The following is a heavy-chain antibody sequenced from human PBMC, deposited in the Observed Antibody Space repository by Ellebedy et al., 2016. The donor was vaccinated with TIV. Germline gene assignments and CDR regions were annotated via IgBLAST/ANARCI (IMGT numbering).Heavy chain of an antibody. CDR2: IYWNDDK. D-gene: IGHD4-17*01. J-gene: IGHJ5*02. CDR3: AHGTYGDFVGWFDP. CDR1: GFSFSTSGVG. V-gene: IGHV2-5*01. Sequence: SGPTLVKPTQTLTLTCTFSGFSFSTSGVGVGWIRQPPGKALEWLGIIYWNDDKRYSPSLKSRLTVTKDTSKNQVVLTMTNMDPVDTATYFCAHGTYGDFVGWFDPWGQGTLVTVSS.